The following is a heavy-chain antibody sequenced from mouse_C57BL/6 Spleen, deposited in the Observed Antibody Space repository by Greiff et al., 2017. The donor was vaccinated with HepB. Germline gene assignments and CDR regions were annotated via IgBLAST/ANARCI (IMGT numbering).Heavy chain of an antibody. Sequence: EVKLMESGGDLVKPGGSLKLSCAASGFTFSSYGMSWVRQTPDKKLEWVATISSGGSYTYYPDSVKGRFTISRDNAKNTLYLQMSSLKSEDTAMYYCARRVGGSPFAYWGQGTLVTVSA. V-gene: IGHV5-6*02. CDR2: ISSGGSYT. J-gene: IGHJ3*01. CDR3: ARRVGGSPFAY. CDR1: GFTFSSYG. D-gene: IGHD1-1*02.